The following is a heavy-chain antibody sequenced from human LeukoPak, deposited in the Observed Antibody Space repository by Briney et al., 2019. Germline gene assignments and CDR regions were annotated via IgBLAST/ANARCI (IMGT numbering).Heavy chain of an antibody. V-gene: IGHV4-61*02. CDR2: IYSTGRV. Sequence: SETLSLTCTVSGVSITSGTYYWTWIRQPAGKGLEWIGRIYSTGRVNYNPSLKSRVTMLLDTSKNQFSLKLSSVTAADTAVYYCARLLGTHINYFDPWGQGTLVTVSS. J-gene: IGHJ5*02. CDR1: GVSITSGTYY. D-gene: IGHD2-21*01. CDR3: ARLLGTHINYFDP.